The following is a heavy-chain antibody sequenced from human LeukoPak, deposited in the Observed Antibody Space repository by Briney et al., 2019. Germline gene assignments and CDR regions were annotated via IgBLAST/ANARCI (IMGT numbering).Heavy chain of an antibody. CDR3: ARVAGTVNFDL. Sequence: GALRLSCAACGFIFSSYWMSWVRQAAGKGLEWVANIKQDGSEKYYVDSVRGRFTISRDNAKNSLYLQMNSLRAEDTAVYYCARVAGTVNFDLWGRGTLVTVSS. V-gene: IGHV3-7*03. CDR2: IKQDGSEK. CDR1: GFIFSSYW. D-gene: IGHD6-19*01. J-gene: IGHJ2*01.